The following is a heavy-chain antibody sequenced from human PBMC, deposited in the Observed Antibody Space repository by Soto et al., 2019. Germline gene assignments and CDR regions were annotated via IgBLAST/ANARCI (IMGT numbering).Heavy chain of an antibody. CDR3: ARGYSFDF. D-gene: IGHD6-13*01. CDR1: GFTFSSYP. J-gene: IGHJ4*02. Sequence: GGSLRLSCAASGFTFSSYPMSWVRQAPGEGLEWVSTISGSGATTYYADSVKGRFTISRDISKDTLYLQLNSLRVEDTAVYYCARGYSFDFWGQGTLVTVSS. V-gene: IGHV3-23*01. CDR2: ISGSGATT.